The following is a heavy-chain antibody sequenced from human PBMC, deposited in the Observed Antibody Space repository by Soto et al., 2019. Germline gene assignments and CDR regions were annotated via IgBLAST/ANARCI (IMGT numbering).Heavy chain of an antibody. V-gene: IGHV1-69*12. J-gene: IGHJ2*01. CDR1: GGTFSNYP. CDR2: IIPIFGTV. CDR3: ARGNHRWLQLWYFDL. D-gene: IGHD5-12*01. Sequence: QVQLVQSGAEVKKPGSSVKFSCKASGGTFSNYPISWVRQAPGQGLEWMGGIIPIFGTVNYAQKFQGRVTITADESTSTAYMELSSLRSEDTAVYYCARGNHRWLQLWYFDLWGRGTLVTVSS.